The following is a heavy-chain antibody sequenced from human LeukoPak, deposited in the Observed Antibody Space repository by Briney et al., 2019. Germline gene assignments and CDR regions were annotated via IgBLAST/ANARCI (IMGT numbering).Heavy chain of an antibody. CDR3: VRDRELYY. CDR1: GGSISIYY. CDR2: VYNSGST. Sequence: MPSETLSRTCSVSGGSISIYYWSWIRQPPGKGLEWIGYVYNSGSTDYNPSLKSRVTISVDTSKNQFSLKVNSVTASDTAVYYCVRDRELYYWGQGILVTVSS. V-gene: IGHV4-59*01. D-gene: IGHD1-26*01. J-gene: IGHJ4*02.